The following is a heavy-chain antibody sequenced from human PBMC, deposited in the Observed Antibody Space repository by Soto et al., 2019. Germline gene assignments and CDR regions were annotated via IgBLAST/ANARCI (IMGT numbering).Heavy chain of an antibody. CDR1: GYSFTSYW. CDR3: AGGGVRGVITRTRDYYGMDV. V-gene: IGHV5-51*01. CDR2: IYPGDSDT. D-gene: IGHD3-10*01. J-gene: IGHJ6*01. Sequence: HGESLKISCKGSGYSFTSYWIGWVRQMPGKGLEWLGIIYPGDSDTRYSPSFQGQVTISADKSISTAYLQWSSLKASDTAMYYCAGGGVRGVITRTRDYYGMDVWGQGTTVTVSS.